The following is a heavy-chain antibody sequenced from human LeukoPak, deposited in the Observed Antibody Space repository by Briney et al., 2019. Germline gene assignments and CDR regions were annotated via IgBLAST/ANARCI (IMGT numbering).Heavy chain of an antibody. D-gene: IGHD1-14*01. CDR1: GFTFCTYA. V-gene: IGHV3-30*02. CDR2: IWPDGSKK. CDR3: AKISSSAEPNFDH. Sequence: PGGSLRLSCAGSGFTFCTYAMHWVRQAPGKGLEWVAFIWPDGSKKYYADSVKGRFAISRENSNNTLYLQMNSLRPEDTGLYFCAKISSSAEPNFDHWGQGTRLTVSS. J-gene: IGHJ4*02.